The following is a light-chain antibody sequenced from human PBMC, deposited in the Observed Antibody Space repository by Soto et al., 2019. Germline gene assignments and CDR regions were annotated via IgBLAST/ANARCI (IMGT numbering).Light chain of an antibody. CDR1: SGSLASNY. CDR2: EDN. J-gene: IGLJ1*01. Sequence: NFMLTQPHSVSESPGKTVTISCTRSSGSLASNYVQWYQQRPGSAPTTVIYEDNQRPSGVPDWCSGSIDSSSNSASLTISGLKTEDEADYYCQSSYSSTPYVSGTGNKVTVL. CDR3: QSSYSSTPYV. V-gene: IGLV6-57*03.